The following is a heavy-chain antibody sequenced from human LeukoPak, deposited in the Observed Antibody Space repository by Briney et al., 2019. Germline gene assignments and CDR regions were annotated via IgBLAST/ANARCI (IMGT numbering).Heavy chain of an antibody. Sequence: ASVKVSCKPSGYTFIAYYMHWVRQAPGQGLEWMGWINPNSGGTNYAQKLQGRVTMTRDTSISTAYMDLSRLRSDDTAVHYCARSGSSYPGAFDYRGQGTLVTVSS. CDR2: INPNSGGT. V-gene: IGHV1-2*02. D-gene: IGHD1-26*01. J-gene: IGHJ4*02. CDR1: GYTFIAYY. CDR3: ARSGSSYPGAFDY.